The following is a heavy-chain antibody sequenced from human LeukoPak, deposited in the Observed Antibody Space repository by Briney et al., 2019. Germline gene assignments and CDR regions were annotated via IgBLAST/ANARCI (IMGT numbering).Heavy chain of an antibody. CDR3: ARGNYGGNVYDS. V-gene: IGHV3-74*01. CDR2: INTDGSTT. CDR1: GFTFSNYW. J-gene: IGHJ4*02. Sequence: PGGSLRLSCAASGFTFSNYWMHWVRQAPGKGLVWVSHINTDGSTTTYADSVKDRFTISRDNAMNTLYLQMNSLRAEDSAVYFCARGNYGGNVYDSWGQGTLVTVSS. D-gene: IGHD4-23*01.